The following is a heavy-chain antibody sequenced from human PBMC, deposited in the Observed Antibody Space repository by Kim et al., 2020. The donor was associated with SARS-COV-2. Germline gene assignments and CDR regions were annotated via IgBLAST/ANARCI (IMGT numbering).Heavy chain of an antibody. CDR3: ARLNYYDSSGYYEFDY. D-gene: IGHD3-22*01. CDR2: IYYSGST. V-gene: IGHV4-39*01. Sequence: KGLEWIGSIYYSGSTYYNPSLKSRVTISVDTSKNQFSLKLSSVTAADTAVYYCARLNYYDSSGYYEFDYWGQGTLVTVSS. J-gene: IGHJ4*02.